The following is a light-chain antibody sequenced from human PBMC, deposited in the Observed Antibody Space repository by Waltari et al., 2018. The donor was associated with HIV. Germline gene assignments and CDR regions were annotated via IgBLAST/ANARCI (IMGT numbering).Light chain of an antibody. Sequence: DIQMTQSPSTLSASVGDRVTITCRASQSISSWLAWYQQKPGKAPKLLIYKASTLESGVPSRFSDSGSGTEFTLTISSLKPDDFATYYCQQYDSYLWTFGQGTKVE. CDR1: QSISSW. CDR2: KAS. CDR3: QQYDSYLWT. V-gene: IGKV1-5*03. J-gene: IGKJ1*01.